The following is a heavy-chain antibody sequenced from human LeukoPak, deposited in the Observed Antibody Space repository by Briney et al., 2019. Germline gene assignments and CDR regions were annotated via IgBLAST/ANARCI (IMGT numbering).Heavy chain of an antibody. CDR2: IYYSRST. Sequence: PSETLSLTCTVSGGSISSYYWSWIRQPPGKGLEWIGYIYYSRSTNYYPSLKSRVTISVDTSKNQFSLKLSSVTAADTAVYYCARDNHYYDSSGYYSDAFDIWGQGTMVTVSS. D-gene: IGHD3-22*01. CDR1: GGSISSYY. J-gene: IGHJ3*02. CDR3: ARDNHYYDSSGYYSDAFDI. V-gene: IGHV4-59*01.